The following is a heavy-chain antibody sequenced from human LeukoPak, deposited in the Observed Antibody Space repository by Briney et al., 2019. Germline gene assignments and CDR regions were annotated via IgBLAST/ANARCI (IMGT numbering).Heavy chain of an antibody. J-gene: IGHJ3*02. V-gene: IGHV1-2*02. D-gene: IGHD3-10*01. CDR3: ARNLWFGESSDAFNI. Sequence: ASVKVSCKASGYTFTGYYIHWVRQAPGQGLEWMGWINPNSGGTNYAQKFQGRVTTTRDTSISTAYMELSRLKSDDTAVYYCARNLWFGESSDAFNIWGQGTMVTVSS. CDR2: INPNSGGT. CDR1: GYTFTGYY.